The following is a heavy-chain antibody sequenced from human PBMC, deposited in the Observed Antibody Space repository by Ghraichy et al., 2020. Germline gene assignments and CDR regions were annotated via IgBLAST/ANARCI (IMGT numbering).Heavy chain of an antibody. CDR2: ISSSCSTI. J-gene: IGHJ3*02. Sequence: GGSLRLSCAASGFTFSSYSMNWVRQAPGKGLEWVSYISSSCSTIYYADSVKGRFTISRDNAKNSLYLQMNSLRAEDTAVYYCASLTVDVNDAFDIWGQGTMVTVSS. D-gene: IGHD3-9*01. CDR3: ASLTVDVNDAFDI. CDR1: GFTFSSYS. V-gene: IGHV3-48*04.